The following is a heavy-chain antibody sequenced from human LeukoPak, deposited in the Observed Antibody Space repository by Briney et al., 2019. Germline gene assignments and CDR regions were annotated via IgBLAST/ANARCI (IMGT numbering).Heavy chain of an antibody. V-gene: IGHV4-4*02. CDR3: ARATMSFGSNWFDP. D-gene: IGHD3-10*02. CDR2: IYHSGST. Sequence: SETLSLTCAVSGGSISSSNWWSWVRQPPGKGLEWIGEIYHSGSTNYNPSLKSRVTISVDKSKNQFSLKLSSVTAADTAVYYCARATMSFGSNWFDPWGQGTLVTVSS. CDR1: GGSISSSNW. J-gene: IGHJ5*02.